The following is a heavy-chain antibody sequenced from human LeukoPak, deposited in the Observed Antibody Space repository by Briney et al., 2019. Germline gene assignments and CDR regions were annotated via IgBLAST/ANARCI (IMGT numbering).Heavy chain of an antibody. D-gene: IGHD3-22*01. CDR3: ARADDSSGKNWFDP. J-gene: IGHJ5*02. CDR2: IDNDGSRI. V-gene: IGHV3-74*01. CDR1: GFIFSSYW. Sequence: GGSLRLSCAASGFIFSSYWMHWVRQPPGKGLGWVSLIDNDGSRIRYGDSVKGRFTISRDNAKNTVFLQMNSLTAEDTAVYYCARADDSSGKNWFDPWGQGTLVTVSS.